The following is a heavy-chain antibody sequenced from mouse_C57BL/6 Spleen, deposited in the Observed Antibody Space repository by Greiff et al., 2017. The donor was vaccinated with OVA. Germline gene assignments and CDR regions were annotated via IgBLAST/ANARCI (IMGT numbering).Heavy chain of an antibody. CDR2: IYPGDGDT. V-gene: IGHV1-82*01. D-gene: IGHD1-1*01. Sequence: QVHVKQSGPELVKPGASVKISCKASGYAFSSSWMNWVKQRPGKGLEWIGRIYPGDGDTNYNGKFKGKATLTADKSSSTAYMQLSSLTSEDSAVYFCATYYGSSPAWFAYWGQGTLVTVSA. CDR3: ATYYGSSPAWFAY. J-gene: IGHJ3*01. CDR1: GYAFSSSW.